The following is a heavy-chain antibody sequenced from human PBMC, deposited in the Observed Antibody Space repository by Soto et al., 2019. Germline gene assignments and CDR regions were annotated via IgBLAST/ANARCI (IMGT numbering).Heavy chain of an antibody. V-gene: IGHV1-24*01. D-gene: IGHD3-3*01. CDR2: FDPEDGET. CDR1: GYTLTELS. J-gene: IGHJ6*02. Sequence: ASVKVSCKVSGYTLTELSMHWVRQAPGKGLEWMGGFDPEDGETIYAQKLQGRVTMTTDTSTSTAYMELRSLRSDDTAVYYCARDEGITIFGVVILLHDYYGMDVWGQGTTVTVS. CDR3: ARDEGITIFGVVILLHDYYGMDV.